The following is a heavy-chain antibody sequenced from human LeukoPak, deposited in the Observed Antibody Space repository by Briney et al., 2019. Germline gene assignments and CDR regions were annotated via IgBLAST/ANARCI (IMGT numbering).Heavy chain of an antibody. V-gene: IGHV1-69*13. D-gene: IGHD5-24*01. J-gene: IGHJ4*02. Sequence: ASVKVSCKASGGTFSSYAISWVRQAPGQGLECMGGIIPIFGTANYAQKFQGRVTITADESTSTAYMELSSLRSEDTAVYYCARDSELEMATNIGYYWGQGTLVTVSS. CDR3: ARDSELEMATNIGYY. CDR2: IIPIFGTA. CDR1: GGTFSSYA.